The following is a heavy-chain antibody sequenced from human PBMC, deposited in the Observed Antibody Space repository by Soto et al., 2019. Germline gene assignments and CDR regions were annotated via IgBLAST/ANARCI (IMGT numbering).Heavy chain of an antibody. CDR3: ARDGGRHSGGIDY. J-gene: IGHJ4*02. D-gene: IGHD1-26*01. Sequence: QVQLVQSGAEVKKPGSSVKVSCKASGGTFSSYSINWVRQAPGQGLEWMGEIIPIFGTANYAQKFQGRVTIPADESTSTAYMELSSLRYEDTAVYYCARDGGRHSGGIDYGGQGTLVTVSS. CDR1: GGTFSSYS. CDR2: IIPIFGTA. V-gene: IGHV1-69*01.